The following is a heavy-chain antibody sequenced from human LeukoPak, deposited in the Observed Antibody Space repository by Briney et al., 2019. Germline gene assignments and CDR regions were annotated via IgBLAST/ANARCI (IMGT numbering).Heavy chain of an antibody. Sequence: SETLSLTCTVSVGSISSSSYYWGWIRQPPGKGLEWIGSIYYSGSTYYNPSLKSRVTISVDTSKNQFSLKLSSVTAADTAVYYCARLGYDILTGYFLPFDIWGQGTMVTVSS. D-gene: IGHD3-9*01. J-gene: IGHJ3*02. CDR1: VGSISSSSYY. V-gene: IGHV4-39*01. CDR3: ARLGYDILTGYFLPFDI. CDR2: IYYSGST.